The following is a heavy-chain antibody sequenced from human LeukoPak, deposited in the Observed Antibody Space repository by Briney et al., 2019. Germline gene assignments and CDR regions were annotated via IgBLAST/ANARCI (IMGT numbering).Heavy chain of an antibody. CDR1: GFTFSSYA. J-gene: IGHJ4*02. CDR2: ISYDRSNK. CDR3: ARDPLDYGEIEGAYYFDY. V-gene: IGHV3-30-3*01. D-gene: IGHD4-17*01. Sequence: SGGSLRLSCAASGFTFSSYAMHWVRQAPGKGLEWVAVISYDRSNKYYADSVKGRFTISRDNSKNTLCLQMNSLRAEDTAVYYCARDPLDYGEIEGAYYFDYWGQGTLVTVSS.